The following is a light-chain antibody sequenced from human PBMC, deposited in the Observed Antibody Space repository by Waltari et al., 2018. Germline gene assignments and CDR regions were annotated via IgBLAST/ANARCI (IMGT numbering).Light chain of an antibody. CDR3: CSYAGSSTFV. V-gene: IGLV2-23*01. CDR2: EGS. Sequence: QSALTQPASVSGSPGQSITISCTGTSSDVGSYNLVSWYQQPPGKAPKLRIYEGSKRPSGFSNRCSGSSSGNTASLTISGLQAEDEADYYCCSYAGSSTFVFGTGTKVTVL. J-gene: IGLJ1*01. CDR1: SSDVGSYNL.